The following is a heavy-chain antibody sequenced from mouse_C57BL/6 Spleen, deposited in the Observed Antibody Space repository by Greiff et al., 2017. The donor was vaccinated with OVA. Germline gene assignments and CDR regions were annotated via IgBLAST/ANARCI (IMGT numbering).Heavy chain of an antibody. CDR3: AREGTAQATPWFAY. J-gene: IGHJ3*01. Sequence: QVQLKQPGAELVRPGSSVKLSCKASGYTFTSYWMHWVKQRPIQGLEWIGNIDPSDSETHYNQKFKDKATLTVDKSSSTAYMQLSSLTSEDSAVYYCAREGTAQATPWFAYWGQGTLVTVSA. D-gene: IGHD3-2*02. CDR1: GYTFTSYW. V-gene: IGHV1-52*01. CDR2: IDPSDSET.